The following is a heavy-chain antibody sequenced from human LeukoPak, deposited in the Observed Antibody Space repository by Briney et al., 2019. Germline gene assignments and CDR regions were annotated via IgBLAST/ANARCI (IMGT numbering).Heavy chain of an antibody. CDR3: ATDDYGDYDDGFDI. D-gene: IGHD4-17*01. Sequence: PGGSLRLSCVVSGFTFSRATMNWVRQAPGKGLEWVSSISSTSTYINYADSVKGRFTISRDNAKKSLYLQMNGLRGEDTAMYYCATDDYGDYDDGFDIWGQGTMVTVSS. J-gene: IGHJ3*02. CDR1: GFTFSRAT. V-gene: IGHV3-21*01. CDR2: ISSTSTYI.